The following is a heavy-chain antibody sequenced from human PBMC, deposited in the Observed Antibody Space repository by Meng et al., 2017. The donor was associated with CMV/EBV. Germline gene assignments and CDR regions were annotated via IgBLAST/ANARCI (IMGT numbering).Heavy chain of an antibody. CDR2: INPNSGGT. Sequence: ASVKVSCKASGYTFTGYYMHWVRQAPGQGLEWMGWINPNSGGTNYAQKFQGRVTMTRDTSISTAYMELSRLRSDDTAVYYCALNGYYDRSGWYFDLWGRGTLVTVSS. CDR1: GYTFTGYY. V-gene: IGHV1-2*02. J-gene: IGHJ2*01. CDR3: ALNGYYDRSGWYFDL. D-gene: IGHD3-22*01.